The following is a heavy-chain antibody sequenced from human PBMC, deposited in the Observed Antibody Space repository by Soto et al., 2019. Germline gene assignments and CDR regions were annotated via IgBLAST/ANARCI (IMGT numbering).Heavy chain of an antibody. V-gene: IGHV3-15*07. D-gene: IGHD3-10*01. J-gene: IGHJ4*02. CDR3: YTGVGMVRFGAVSY. Sequence: EVRLMESGGGLVKPGGSLRVSCAAYGFTFSSACMLWVRQAPGKGPEWVGRNKSKTDGGTTDYTTRVKDRCTISREVSKNTPYLAISSMDTDATSVYYSYTGVGMVRFGAVSYGGQGDLVNDTS. CDR1: GFTFSSAC. CDR2: NKSKTDGGTT.